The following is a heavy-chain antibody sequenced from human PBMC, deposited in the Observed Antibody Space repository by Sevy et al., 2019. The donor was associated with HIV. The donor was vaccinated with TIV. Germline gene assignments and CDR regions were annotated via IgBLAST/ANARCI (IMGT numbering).Heavy chain of an antibody. CDR3: ARYPPSNYDDRTGYHDH. CDR2: INWNGGST. D-gene: IGHD3-22*01. V-gene: IGHV3-20*04. Sequence: GGSLRLSCAASGFTFEDYGMSWVRQVPGKGPEWVSGINWNGGSTSYADSVRGRFTISRDNAKNSLFLQMKGLRADDTAFDYCARYPPSNYDDRTGYHDHWGQGTRVTVSS. CDR1: GFTFEDYG. J-gene: IGHJ4*01.